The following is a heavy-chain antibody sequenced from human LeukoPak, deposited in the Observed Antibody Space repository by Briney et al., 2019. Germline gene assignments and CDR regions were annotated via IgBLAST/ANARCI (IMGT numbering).Heavy chain of an antibody. CDR2: IIPIFGTA. CDR1: GGTFSSYA. D-gene: IGHD3-3*01. J-gene: IGHJ6*03. CDR3: ARGAVDDFGMRAYYYYMDV. Sequence: GASVKVSRKASGGTFSSYAISWVRQAPGQGLEWMGGIIPIFGTANYAQKLQGRVTITTDESTSTAYMELSSLRSEDTAVYYCARGAVDDFGMRAYYYYMDVWGKGTTVTVSS. V-gene: IGHV1-69*05.